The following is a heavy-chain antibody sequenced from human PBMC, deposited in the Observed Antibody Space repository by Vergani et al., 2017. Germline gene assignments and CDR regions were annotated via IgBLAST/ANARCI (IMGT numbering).Heavy chain of an antibody. J-gene: IGHJ4*02. V-gene: IGHV3-23*01. CDR2: ISSDGGST. D-gene: IGHD3-22*01. CDR3: AEPRGTSAYYYGGFDY. CDR1: GFTFSTYA. Sequence: EVQLLESGGGLVQPGGSLRLSCAASGFTFSTYAMTWVRQAPGKGLEWVSTISSDGGSTYYADSVKGRFTISRDNSKNTLSLQMNSLTAEDTAIYYCAEPRGTSAYYYGGFDYWGQGILVTVSS.